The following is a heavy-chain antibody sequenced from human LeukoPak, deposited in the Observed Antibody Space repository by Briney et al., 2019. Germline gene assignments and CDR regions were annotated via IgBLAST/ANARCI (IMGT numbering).Heavy chain of an antibody. V-gene: IGHV1-2*02. CDR1: GYTFTGYY. J-gene: IGHJ4*02. CDR2: IYPNSGAT. Sequence: ASVKVSCKASGYTFTGYYMHWVRQAPGQGLEWMGYIYPNSGATKYAQKFQGRVTMTRDTSISTAYMELSGLGSDDTAVYYCGTLLSNGPFVYWGQGSLVTVSS. CDR3: GTLLSNGPFVY.